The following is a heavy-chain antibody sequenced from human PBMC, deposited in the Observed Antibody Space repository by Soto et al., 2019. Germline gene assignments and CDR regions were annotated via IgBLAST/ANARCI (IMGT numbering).Heavy chain of an antibody. CDR1: GGSFSGYY. Sequence: PSETLSLTCAVYGGSFSGYYWSWIRQPPGKGLEWIGEINHSGSTNYNPSLKSRVTISVDTSKNQFSLKLSSVTAADTAVYYCVGGLFDYWGQGTLVTVSS. CDR2: INHSGST. V-gene: IGHV4-34*01. D-gene: IGHD3-10*01. CDR3: VGGLFDY. J-gene: IGHJ4*02.